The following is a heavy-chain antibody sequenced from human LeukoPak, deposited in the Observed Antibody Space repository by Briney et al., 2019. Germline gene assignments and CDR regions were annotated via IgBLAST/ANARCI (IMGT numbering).Heavy chain of an antibody. CDR3: ARDQRATASTGSYFDY. J-gene: IGHJ4*02. CDR1: GFTFSSHG. Sequence: PGGSLRLSCAASGFTFSSHGMNWVRQAPGKGLEWVSSVSSSSSYIYYADSVKGRFTISRDNAKNSLSLQMNSLRAEDTAVYYCARDQRATASTGSYFDYWGQGTLVTVSS. V-gene: IGHV3-21*01. CDR2: VSSSSSYI. D-gene: IGHD1-1*01.